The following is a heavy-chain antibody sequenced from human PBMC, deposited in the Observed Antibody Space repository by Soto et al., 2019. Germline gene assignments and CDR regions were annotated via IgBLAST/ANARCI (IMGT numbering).Heavy chain of an antibody. V-gene: IGHV4-31*03. CDR2: IYYSGST. CDR3: ARGGVYGGNLHHFDY. J-gene: IGHJ4*02. Sequence: SETLSLTCTVSGGSISSGGYYWSWIRQHPGKGLEWIGYIYYSGSTYYNPSLKSRVTTSVDTSKNQFSLKLSSVTAADTAVYYCARGGVYGGNLHHFDYWGQGTLVTVSS. CDR1: GGSISSGGYY. D-gene: IGHD4-17*01.